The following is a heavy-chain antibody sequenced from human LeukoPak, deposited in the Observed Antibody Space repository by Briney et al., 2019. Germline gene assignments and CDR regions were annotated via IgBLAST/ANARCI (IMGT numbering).Heavy chain of an antibody. Sequence: GGSLRLSCAASGFTFSSYSMNWVRQAPGKGLEWVSSINSSSSYIYYADSVKGRFTISRDNAKNSLYLQMNSLRAEDTAVYYCARTITMVRGASAFDIWGQGTMVTVSS. CDR3: ARTITMVRGASAFDI. CDR2: INSSSSYI. CDR1: GFTFSSYS. D-gene: IGHD3-10*01. J-gene: IGHJ3*02. V-gene: IGHV3-21*01.